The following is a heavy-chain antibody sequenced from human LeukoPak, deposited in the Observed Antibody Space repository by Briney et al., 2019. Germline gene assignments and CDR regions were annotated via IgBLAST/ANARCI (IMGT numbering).Heavy chain of an antibody. CDR3: AWVYSSSWSYYHY. D-gene: IGHD6-13*01. J-gene: IGHJ4*02. CDR1: GYSFTSYW. V-gene: IGHV5-51*01. CDR2: IYPGDSDT. Sequence: GESLKISCKGSGYSFTSYWIGWVRQMPGKGPGWMGVIYPGDSDTRYSPSFQGQVTISADKSNSTAYLQWSSLKASDTAMYYCAWVYSSSWSYYHYWGQGTLVTVSS.